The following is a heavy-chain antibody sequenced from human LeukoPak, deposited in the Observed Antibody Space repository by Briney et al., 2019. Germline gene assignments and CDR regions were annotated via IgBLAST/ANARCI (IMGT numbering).Heavy chain of an antibody. CDR3: AREGITMVRGVRGDNFDY. CDR1: GFTFDDYG. CDR2: INWSGGST. D-gene: IGHD3-10*01. V-gene: IGHV3-20*04. J-gene: IGHJ4*02. Sequence: GGSLRLSCAASGFTFDDYGMSWVRQAPGKGLEWVSGINWSGGSTGYADSVKGRFTISRDNAKNSLYLQMNSLRAEDTALYYCAREGITMVRGVRGDNFDYWGQGTLVTVSS.